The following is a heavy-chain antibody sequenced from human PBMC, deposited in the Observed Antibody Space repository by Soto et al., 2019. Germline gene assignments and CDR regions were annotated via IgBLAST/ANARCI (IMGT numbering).Heavy chain of an antibody. D-gene: IGHD3-22*01. CDR3: ARTSSNYSDSSGYYGY. V-gene: IGHV2-26*01. Sequence: GSGPTLVNPTETLTLTCTVSGFSLSNARMGVSWIRQPPGKALEWLAHIFSNDEKSYSTSLKSRLTISKDTSKSQVVLTMTNMDPVDTATYSCARTSSNYSDSSGYYGYWGQGTLVTVSS. CDR2: IFSNDEK. CDR1: GFSLSNARMG. J-gene: IGHJ4*02.